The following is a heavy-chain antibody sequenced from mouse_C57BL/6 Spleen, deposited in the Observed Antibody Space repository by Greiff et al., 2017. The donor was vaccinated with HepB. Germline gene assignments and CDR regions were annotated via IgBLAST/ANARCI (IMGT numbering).Heavy chain of an antibody. CDR3: AYYSNYFDY. Sequence: QVQLKQPGAELVKPGASVKLSCKASGYTFTSYWMHWVKQRPGQGLEWIGMIHPNSGSTNYNEKFKSKATLTVDKSSSTAYMQLSSLTSEDSAVYYCAYYSNYFDYWGQGTTLTVSS. CDR1: GYTFTSYW. J-gene: IGHJ2*01. CDR2: IHPNSGST. V-gene: IGHV1-64*01. D-gene: IGHD2-5*01.